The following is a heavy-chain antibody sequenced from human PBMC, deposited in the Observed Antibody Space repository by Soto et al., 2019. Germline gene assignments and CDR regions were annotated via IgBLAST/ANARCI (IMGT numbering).Heavy chain of an antibody. CDR3: ARAPISMITFGGLKPYFDY. J-gene: IGHJ4*02. CDR1: GFTFSDYY. CDR2: ISSSGSTI. D-gene: IGHD3-16*01. Sequence: PGGSLRLSCAASGFTFSDYYMSLIRQAPGKGLEWVSYISSSGSTIYYADSVKGRFTISRDNAKNSLYLQMNSLRAEDTAVYYCARAPISMITFGGLKPYFDYWGQGTLVTVSS. V-gene: IGHV3-11*01.